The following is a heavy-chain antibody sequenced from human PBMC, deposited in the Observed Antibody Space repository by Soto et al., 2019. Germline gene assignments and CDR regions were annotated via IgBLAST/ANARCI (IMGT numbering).Heavy chain of an antibody. D-gene: IGHD5-12*01. CDR2: IIPIFGTT. CDR1: GYTFSNYA. CDR3: AKDGGADGYFGNWLDP. Sequence: SVKVSCKASGYTFSNYAIHWVRQAPGQGLEWVARIIPIFGTTNVAQKFQGRVTITADESTTTAYMELSGLKSDDTAVYYCAKDGGADGYFGNWLDPWGQGTLVTVSS. J-gene: IGHJ5*02. V-gene: IGHV1-69*13.